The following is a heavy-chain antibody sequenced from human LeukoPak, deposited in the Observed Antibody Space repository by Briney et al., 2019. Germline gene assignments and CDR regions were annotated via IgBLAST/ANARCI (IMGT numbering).Heavy chain of an antibody. Sequence: GRSLRLSCAASGFTFSNYGMHWVRQAPGKGLEWEAVIWYGGDNRFYADSVKGRSTISGDNSKNAVYLQMNSLRAEDTAVYYCARGGIGASLDYWGQGTLVTVSS. CDR1: GFTFSNYG. D-gene: IGHD1-26*01. V-gene: IGHV3-33*01. CDR3: ARGGIGASLDY. J-gene: IGHJ4*02. CDR2: IWYGGDNR.